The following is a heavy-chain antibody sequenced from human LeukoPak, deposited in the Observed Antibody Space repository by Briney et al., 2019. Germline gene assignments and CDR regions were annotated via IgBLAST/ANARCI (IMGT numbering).Heavy chain of an antibody. CDR3: ARGMGSYGFDY. J-gene: IGHJ4*02. CDR2: IYSGGST. V-gene: IGHV3-53*01. D-gene: IGHD4-17*01. Sequence: GGSLILSCAASGFTVSSNYMSWVRQAPGKGLEWVSVIYSGGSTYYADSVKGRFTISRDNSKNTLYLQMNSLRAEDTAVYYCARGMGSYGFDYWGQGTLVTVSS. CDR1: GFTVSSNY.